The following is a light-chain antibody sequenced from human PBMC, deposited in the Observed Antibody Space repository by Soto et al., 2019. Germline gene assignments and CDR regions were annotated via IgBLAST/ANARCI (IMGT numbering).Light chain of an antibody. Sequence: EIVMTQSPATLSVSPGERATLSCRASQSVSSNLAWYQQKPGQAPRLLIYGASTRATGIPARFSGSGSETEFTLTISSRQSEDFAFYYCQQYNYWPWTFGQGTKVEIK. CDR1: QSVSSN. CDR2: GAS. V-gene: IGKV3-15*01. CDR3: QQYNYWPWT. J-gene: IGKJ1*01.